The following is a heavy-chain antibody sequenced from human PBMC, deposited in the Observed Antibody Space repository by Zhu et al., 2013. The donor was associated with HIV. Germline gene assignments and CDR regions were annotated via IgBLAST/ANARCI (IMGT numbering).Heavy chain of an antibody. CDR3: ALSLCSGGTCYFPGKNGLDV. Sequence: QVQLVQSGTEVKKSGASVKVSCKASGYTFTSYGITWVRQAPGQGPEWMGGIIPMFGTTSSAQKFQGRVTITADKSTSTAYMELSSLRYDDTALYYCALSLCSGGTCYFPGKNGLDVWGQGTTVTVSS. D-gene: IGHD2-15*01. V-gene: IGHV1-69*06. CDR1: GYTFTSYG. CDR2: IIPMFGTT. J-gene: IGHJ6*02.